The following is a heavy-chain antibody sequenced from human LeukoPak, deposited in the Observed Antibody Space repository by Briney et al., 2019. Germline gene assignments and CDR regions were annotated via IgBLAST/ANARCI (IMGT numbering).Heavy chain of an antibody. CDR3: AWGAYGDYDS. CDR1: TFTLISYA. V-gene: IGHV3-23*01. J-gene: IGHJ5*01. D-gene: IGHD4-17*01. Sequence: PGGSLRLSCAASTFTLISYAMGWVRQAPGKGLEWVSAISAGADSTYYADSVQGPFTISRYNSKNTLFLQMSGLRAEDTAVYFCAWGAYGDYDSWGQGTLVTVSS. CDR2: ISAGADST.